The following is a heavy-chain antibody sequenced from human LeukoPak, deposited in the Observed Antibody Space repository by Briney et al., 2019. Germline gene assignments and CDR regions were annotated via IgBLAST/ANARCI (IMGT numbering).Heavy chain of an antibody. CDR2: ISGSGGST. V-gene: IGHV3-23*01. D-gene: IGHD3-22*01. J-gene: IGHJ1*01. Sequence: GGSLRLSCAASGFTFSSYAMSWVRQAPGKGLEWVSAISGSGGSTYYADSVKGRFTISRDNSKNTLYLQMNSLRAEDTAVYYCAKDLYSSGCPEYFQHWGQGTLVTVSS. CDR1: GFTFSSYA. CDR3: AKDLYSSGCPEYFQH.